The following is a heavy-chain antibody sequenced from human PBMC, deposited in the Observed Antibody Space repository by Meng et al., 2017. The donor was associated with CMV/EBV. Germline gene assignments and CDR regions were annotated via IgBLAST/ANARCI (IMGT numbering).Heavy chain of an antibody. Sequence: GESLKISCAACGFTFSSYDMHWVRRATGKGLEWVSAIGTAGDTYYPGSAKGQFTISRDNAKNSLYLQMNSLRAEDTAVYYCARRDCSSTSCYNSYYYYGMDVWGQGTTVTVSS. CDR1: GFTFSSYD. D-gene: IGHD2-2*02. CDR2: IGTAGDT. CDR3: ARRDCSSTSCYNSYYYYGMDV. V-gene: IGHV3-13*03. J-gene: IGHJ6*02.